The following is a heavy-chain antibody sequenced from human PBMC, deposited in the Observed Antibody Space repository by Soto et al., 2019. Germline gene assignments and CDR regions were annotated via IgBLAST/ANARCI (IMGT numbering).Heavy chain of an antibody. CDR1: GFTFSSYA. V-gene: IGHV3-23*01. J-gene: IGHJ4*02. CDR2: ISGSGYST. D-gene: IGHD3-22*01. Sequence: EVQLLESGGGLVQPGGSLRLSCAASGFTFSSYAMRWVRQAPGKGLEWVSAISGSGYSTYYADSVKGRFTISRDNSKNTLYLQMNSLRAEDTAVYYCAKTLYYYETSGYQWGQGTLVTVSS. CDR3: AKTLYYYETSGYQ.